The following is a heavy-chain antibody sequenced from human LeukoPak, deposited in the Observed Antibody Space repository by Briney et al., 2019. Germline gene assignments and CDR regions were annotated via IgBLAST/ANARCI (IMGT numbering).Heavy chain of an antibody. V-gene: IGHV3-33*01. CDR1: GFTFSMSG. CDR3: ARLTTTVTTPFDY. D-gene: IGHD4-17*01. Sequence: GRSLRLSCIASGFTFSMSGMHWVRQAPGKGLEWVAIIWSDGSEKYYRDSVKGRFTISRDNSKNTLYLQMNSLRAEDTAVYYCARLTTTVTTPFDYWGQGTLVTVSS. J-gene: IGHJ4*02. CDR2: IWSDGSEK.